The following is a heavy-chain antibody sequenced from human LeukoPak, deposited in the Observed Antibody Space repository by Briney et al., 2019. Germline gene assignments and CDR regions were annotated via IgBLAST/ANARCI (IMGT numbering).Heavy chain of an antibody. D-gene: IGHD4-17*01. CDR2: INHSGST. Sequence: PSETLSLTCAVYGGSFSGYYWSWIRQPPGKGLEWIGGINHSGSTNYNPSLKSRVTISVDTSKNQFSLKLSSVTAADTAVYYCASDLMKMTTVTTGDYWGQGTLVTVSS. CDR3: ASDLMKMTTVTTGDY. CDR1: GGSFSGYY. V-gene: IGHV4-34*01. J-gene: IGHJ4*02.